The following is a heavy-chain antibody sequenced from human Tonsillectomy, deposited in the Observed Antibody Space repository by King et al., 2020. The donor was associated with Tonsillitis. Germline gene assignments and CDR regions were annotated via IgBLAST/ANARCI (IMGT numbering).Heavy chain of an antibody. J-gene: IGHJ3*01. CDR3: AREPXXXSFFDALDX. CDR2: XGTVDDT. CDR1: GFTFSRYD. V-gene: IGHV3-13*01. D-gene: IGHD3-3*01. Sequence: VQLVXSGGGLVQPGGSLXLSCAXSGFTFSRYDMHWVRQVPGXGLEWVSCXGTVDDTYYRDSXKGRFSISXDNARXSLXLQMNSLRAGDTAVYYCAREPXXXSFFDALDXWGQXXXVTVSS.